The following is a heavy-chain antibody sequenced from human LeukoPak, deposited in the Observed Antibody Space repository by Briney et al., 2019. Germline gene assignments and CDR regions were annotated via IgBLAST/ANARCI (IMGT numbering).Heavy chain of an antibody. V-gene: IGHV3-30*02. CDR3: AKRRSGRDFFDY. J-gene: IGHJ4*02. CDR2: IRYDGSDK. Sequence: QPGVSRGLSCEASGWAFSCYWMLGVRQDQGKGLEWVAFIRYDGSDKYYADSVKGRFTTSRDNSKNTLYLQMNSLRGEDTAVYYCAKRRSGRDFFDYWGQGTLVTVSS. D-gene: IGHD3-3*01. CDR1: GWAFSCYW.